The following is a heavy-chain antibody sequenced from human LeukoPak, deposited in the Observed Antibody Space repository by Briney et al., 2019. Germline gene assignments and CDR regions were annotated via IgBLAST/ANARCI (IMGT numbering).Heavy chain of an antibody. CDR2: IIPILGIA. V-gene: IGHV1-69*04. J-gene: IGHJ6*02. Sequence: EASVKVSCKASGYTFTGYYMHWVRQAPGQGLEWMGRIIPILGIANYAQKFQGRVTITADKSTSTAYMELSSLRSEDTAVYYCARDTMTTVVYYGMDVWGQGITVTVSS. D-gene: IGHD4-23*01. CDR1: GYTFTGYY. CDR3: ARDTMTTVVYYGMDV.